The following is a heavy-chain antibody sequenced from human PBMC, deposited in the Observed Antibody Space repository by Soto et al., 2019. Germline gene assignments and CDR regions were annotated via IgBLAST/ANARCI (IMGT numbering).Heavy chain of an antibody. V-gene: IGHV4-39*01. Sequence: SETLSLTCSVSGGFVSSSSYSWGWIRQSPGKGLEWIGTMYSSENTYYNPSLLSRVTISVDTSKNEFSLRLSSVTAADTAVYYCARLNGYCISTNCHGYYGMDVWGQGPTVTVSS. J-gene: IGHJ6*02. CDR2: MYSSENT. CDR3: ARLNGYCISTNCHGYYGMDV. CDR1: GGFVSSSSYS. D-gene: IGHD2-2*03.